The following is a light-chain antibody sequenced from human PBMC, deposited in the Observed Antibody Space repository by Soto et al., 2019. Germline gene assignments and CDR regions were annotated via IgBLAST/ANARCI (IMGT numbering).Light chain of an antibody. CDR1: SSNIGSNY. J-gene: IGLJ2*01. V-gene: IGLV1-51*01. CDR2: ENY. Sequence: QSVLTQPPSVSAAPGQKVTISCSGSSSNIGSNYVSWYQHLPGTAPKLLIYENYNRPSGIPDRFSGSKSGASATLGITGLQTGDEADYYCGTWDSSLSAVVFGGGTKLTVL. CDR3: GTWDSSLSAVV.